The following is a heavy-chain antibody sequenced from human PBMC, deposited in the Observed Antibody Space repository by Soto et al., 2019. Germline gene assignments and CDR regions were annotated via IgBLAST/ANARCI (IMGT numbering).Heavy chain of an antibody. CDR3: ARERTGTTSMDV. CDR2: MNPNSGNT. Sequence: ASVKVSCKASGYTFTSYDINWLLQATGQGLEWMGWMNPNSGNTGYAQKFQGRVTMTRNTSISTAYMELSSLRSEDTAVYYCARERTGTTSMDVWGQGTTVTVSS. J-gene: IGHJ6*02. D-gene: IGHD1-1*01. V-gene: IGHV1-8*01. CDR1: GYTFTSYD.